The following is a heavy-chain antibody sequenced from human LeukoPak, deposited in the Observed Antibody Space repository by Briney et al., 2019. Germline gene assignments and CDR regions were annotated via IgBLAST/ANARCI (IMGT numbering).Heavy chain of an antibody. Sequence: GGSLRLSCAASGFTFSSYAMSWVRQAPGKGLEWVSAISGSGGSTCYADSVKGRFTISRDNSKNTLYLQMNSLRAEDTAVCYCAKESGGSSWYYYYMDVWGKGTTVTVSS. CDR3: AKESGGSSWYYYYMDV. V-gene: IGHV3-23*01. D-gene: IGHD6-13*01. J-gene: IGHJ6*03. CDR1: GFTFSSYA. CDR2: ISGSGGST.